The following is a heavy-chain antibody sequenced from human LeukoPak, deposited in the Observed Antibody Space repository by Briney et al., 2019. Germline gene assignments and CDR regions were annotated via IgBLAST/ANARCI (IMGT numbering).Heavy chain of an antibody. V-gene: IGHV4-59*02. J-gene: IGHJ3*01. CDR2: VSYSGGT. CDR1: GDSVSGHY. CDR3: VRAPMAITTSAFPDAFDF. D-gene: IGHD5-12*01. Sequence: SETLSLTCTVSGDSVSGHYWSWIRQTPGKGLEWIGYVSYSGGTNYNPSLKRRVSISLDTSKNQFSLKLSSPAAADPAVYYCVRAPMAITTSAFPDAFDFWGQGAMVTVSS.